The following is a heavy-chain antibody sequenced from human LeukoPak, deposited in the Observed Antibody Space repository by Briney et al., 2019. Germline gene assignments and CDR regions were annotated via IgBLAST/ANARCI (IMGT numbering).Heavy chain of an antibody. D-gene: IGHD2/OR15-2a*01. CDR1: GFTFSNYP. J-gene: IGHJ4*02. CDR3: ARDQTLVAIGASGY. Sequence: GGSLRLSCAASGFTFSNYPMHWVRQAPGKGLEWVAVISDDGADKHYADSVKGRFTISRDNVRNSLYLQMNSLRAEDTGIYYCARDQTLVAIGASGYWGQGTLVTVSS. CDR2: ISDDGADK. V-gene: IGHV3-30-3*01.